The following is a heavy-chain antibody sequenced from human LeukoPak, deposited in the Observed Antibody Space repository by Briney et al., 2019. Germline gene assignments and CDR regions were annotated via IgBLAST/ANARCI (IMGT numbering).Heavy chain of an antibody. J-gene: IGHJ3*02. D-gene: IGHD2-21*01. Sequence: SETLSLSCTVSGYSISSGYYWGWIRPPPGKGLEWIGSIYHSGSTYYNPSLKSRVTISVDRSKNQFSLKLSSVTAADTAVYYCARVAYCGGDCYNAFDIWGQGTMVTVSS. V-gene: IGHV4-38-2*02. CDR3: ARVAYCGGDCYNAFDI. CDR2: IYHSGST. CDR1: GYSISSGYY.